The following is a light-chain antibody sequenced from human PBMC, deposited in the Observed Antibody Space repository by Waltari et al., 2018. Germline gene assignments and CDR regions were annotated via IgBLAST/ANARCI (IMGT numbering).Light chain of an antibody. Sequence: EIVLTQSPGTLSLSPGERATLSCRASQTVRTTYLAWYPQKPGQAPTLLIYGASSRATGIPDRFSGSGSGTDFSLTISSLEPEDCAVYYCQQYDISPLTFGGGTKVEIK. CDR1: QTVRTTY. J-gene: IGKJ4*01. V-gene: IGKV3-20*01. CDR2: GAS. CDR3: QQYDISPLT.